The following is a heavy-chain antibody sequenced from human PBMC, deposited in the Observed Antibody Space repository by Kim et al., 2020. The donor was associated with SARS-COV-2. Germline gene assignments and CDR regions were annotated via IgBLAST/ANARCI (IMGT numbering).Heavy chain of an antibody. J-gene: IGHJ6*02. Sequence: SVKVSCKASGGTFSSYAISWVRQAPGQGLEWMGGIIPIFGTANYAQKFQGRVTITADESTSTAYMELSSLRSEDTAVYYCAKGPSDIVATTGEKVYYYYYGMDVWGQGTTVTVSS. CDR1: GGTFSSYA. CDR2: IIPIFGTA. V-gene: IGHV1-69*13. CDR3: AKGPSDIVATTGEKVYYYYYGMDV. D-gene: IGHD5-12*01.